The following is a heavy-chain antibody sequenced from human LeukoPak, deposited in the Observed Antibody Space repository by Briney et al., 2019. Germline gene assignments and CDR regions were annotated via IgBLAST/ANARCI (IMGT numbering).Heavy chain of an antibody. CDR2: ISTSSSYI. J-gene: IGHJ4*02. CDR1: GFTFSHYN. CDR3: AKDIVGGGDDY. Sequence: GGSLRLSCAASGFTFSHYNMNWVRQAPGKGLEWVSSISTSSSYIYYADSVKGRFTVSRDNAKNSIYLQMNSLRVEDTAVYYCAKDIVGGGDDYWGQGTLVIVSS. D-gene: IGHD2-21*02. V-gene: IGHV3-21*01.